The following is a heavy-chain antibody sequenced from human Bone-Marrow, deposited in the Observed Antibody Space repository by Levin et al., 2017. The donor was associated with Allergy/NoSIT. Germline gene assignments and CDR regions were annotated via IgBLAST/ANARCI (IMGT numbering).Heavy chain of an antibody. CDR2: ISSSSSYI. CDR3: ARDSLGYCSGGSCYSDDAFDI. D-gene: IGHD2-15*01. CDR1: GFTFSSYS. J-gene: IGHJ3*02. Sequence: GESLKISCAASGFTFSSYSMNWVRQAPGKGLEWVSSISSSSSYIYYADSVKGRFTISRDNAKNSLYLQMNSLRAEDTAVYYCARDSLGYCSGGSCYSDDAFDIWGQGTMVTVSS. V-gene: IGHV3-21*01.